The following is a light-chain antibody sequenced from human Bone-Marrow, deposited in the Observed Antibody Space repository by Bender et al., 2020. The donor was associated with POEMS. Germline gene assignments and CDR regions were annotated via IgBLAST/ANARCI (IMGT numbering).Light chain of an antibody. Sequence: SYELKQPASVSVSPGQTARITCSGEILSKRHARWFQQKPGQAPVVVIYEDTDRPSGTPNRFSGSPSGTTVTLTVSGAQVEDEADYFCYTSSDDVAVFGGGHKLTVL. J-gene: IGLJ2*01. CDR3: YTSSDDVAV. CDR1: ILSKRH. CDR2: EDT. V-gene: IGLV3-27*01.